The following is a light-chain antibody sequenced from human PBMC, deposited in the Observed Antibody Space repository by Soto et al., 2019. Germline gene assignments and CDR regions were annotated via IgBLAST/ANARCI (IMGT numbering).Light chain of an antibody. V-gene: IGKV3D-15*01. CDR2: GAS. Sequence: EIVMTHSPATLSVSPGEIATLSCRASQSVSSNVAWYQQIPGQTPRLLIYGASTRATGIPPRFSGSGSGTDFTLTISSLEPEDSAVYYCQQRHMWPITFGQGTRLEIK. J-gene: IGKJ5*01. CDR1: QSVSSN. CDR3: QQRHMWPIT.